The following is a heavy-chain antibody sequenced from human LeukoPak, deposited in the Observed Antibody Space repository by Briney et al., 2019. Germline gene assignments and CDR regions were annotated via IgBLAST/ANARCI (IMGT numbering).Heavy chain of an antibody. CDR2: IYYSGST. V-gene: IGHV4-59*01. CDR1: GGSISSYY. Sequence: SETLSLTCTVSGGSISSYYWSWIRQPPGKGLEWIGYIYYSGSTNYNPSLKSRVTISVDTSKNQFSLKLGSVTAADTAVYYCARLRIRSVLRYFDWSYNWFDPWGQGTLVTVSS. J-gene: IGHJ5*02. D-gene: IGHD3-9*01. CDR3: ARLRIRSVLRYFDWSYNWFDP.